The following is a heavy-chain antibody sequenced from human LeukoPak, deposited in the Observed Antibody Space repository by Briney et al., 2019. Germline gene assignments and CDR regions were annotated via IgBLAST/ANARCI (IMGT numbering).Heavy chain of an antibody. D-gene: IGHD6-19*01. CDR2: ISYDGSNK. J-gene: IGHJ6*02. CDR3: AREGAVAGTYYYYGMDV. CDR1: GFTFSSYA. V-gene: IGHV3-30-3*01. Sequence: PGGSLRLSCAASGFTFSSYAMHWVRQAPGKGLEWVAVISYDGSNKYYADSVKGRFTISRDNSKNTLYLQMNSLRAEDTAVYYCAREGAVAGTYYYYGMDVWGQGTTVTVSS.